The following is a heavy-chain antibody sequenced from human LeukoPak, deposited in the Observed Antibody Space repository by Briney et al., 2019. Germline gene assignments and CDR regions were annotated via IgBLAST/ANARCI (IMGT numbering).Heavy chain of an antibody. CDR2: IYSGGST. Sequence: ETLSLTCTVSGASITSNYMSWVRQAPGKGLEWVSVIYSGGSTYYADSVKGRFTISRDNSKNTLYLQMNSLRAEDTAVYYCARDGGKYCSSTRCYNWYFDLWGRGTLVTVSS. D-gene: IGHD2-2*02. V-gene: IGHV3-53*01. J-gene: IGHJ2*01. CDR1: GASITSNY. CDR3: ARDGGKYCSSTRCYNWYFDL.